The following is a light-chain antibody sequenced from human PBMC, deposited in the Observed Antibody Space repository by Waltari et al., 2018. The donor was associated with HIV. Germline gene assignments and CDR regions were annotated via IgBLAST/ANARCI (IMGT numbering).Light chain of an antibody. CDR1: QSALYSSNNKNF. CDR3: QQHYTTPYT. V-gene: IGKV4-1*01. Sequence: DIVMTKSTDSLALSLGERATINFKSKQSALYSSNNKNFLAWYQQKSGQLPKLLVYWASDRETGCADRFSGSGSWTDVTLTSSRLQAEDVAVYFCQQHYTTPYTFGQGTKLEIK. CDR2: WAS. J-gene: IGKJ2*01.